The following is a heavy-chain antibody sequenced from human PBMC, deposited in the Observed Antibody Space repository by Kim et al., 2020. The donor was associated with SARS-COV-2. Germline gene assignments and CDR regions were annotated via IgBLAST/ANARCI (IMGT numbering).Heavy chain of an antibody. D-gene: IGHD6-13*01. V-gene: IGHV5-51*01. CDR1: GYSFTSYW. Sequence: GESLKISCKGSGYSFTSYWIGWVRQMPGKGLEWMGIIYPGDSDTRYSPSFQGQVTISADKSISTAYLQWSSLKASDTAMYYCARGPLMQYSSSWDDAFDIWGQGTMVTVSS. CDR2: IYPGDSDT. CDR3: ARGPLMQYSSSWDDAFDI. J-gene: IGHJ3*02.